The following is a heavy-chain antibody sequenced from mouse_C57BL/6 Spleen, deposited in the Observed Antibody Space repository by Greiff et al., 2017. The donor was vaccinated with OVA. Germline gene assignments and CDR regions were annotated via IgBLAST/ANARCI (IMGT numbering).Heavy chain of an antibody. J-gene: IGHJ4*01. D-gene: IGHD2-2*01. Sequence: EVHLVESGGGLVKPGGSLKLSCAASGFTFSDYGMHWVRQAPEKGLEWVAYISSGSSTIYYADTVKGRFTISRDNAKNNLFLQMTSLRSEDTAMYYCARRRGYDEDYAMDYWGQGTSVTVSS. V-gene: IGHV5-17*01. CDR3: ARRRGYDEDYAMDY. CDR2: ISSGSSTI. CDR1: GFTFSDYG.